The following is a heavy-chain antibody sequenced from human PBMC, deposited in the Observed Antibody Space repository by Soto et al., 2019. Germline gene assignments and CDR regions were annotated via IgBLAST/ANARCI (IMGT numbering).Heavy chain of an antibody. V-gene: IGHV3-7*01. J-gene: IGHJ1*01. CDR3: ATKLTTSAEYFQY. Sequence: DVQLVESGGGLVQPGGSLRLSCGPSGFIFRNYWMSWVRQFPGKGLEWVAHIKEDGSDKYYGDSVKGRFIISRDNAKNSLFLQMNSLRAEDTAVYYCATKLTTSAEYFQYWGQGTLVTVSS. D-gene: IGHD3-9*01. CDR2: IKEDGSDK. CDR1: GFIFRNYW.